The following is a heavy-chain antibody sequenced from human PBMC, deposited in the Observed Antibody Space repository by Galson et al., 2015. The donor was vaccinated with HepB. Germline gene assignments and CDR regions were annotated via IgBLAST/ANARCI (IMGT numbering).Heavy chain of an antibody. CDR1: GYTFNSYG. V-gene: IGHV1-18*04. CDR2: ISAYTGNT. D-gene: IGHD6-19*01. J-gene: IGHJ6*02. Sequence: SVKVSCKASGYTFNSYGISWVRQAPGQGLEWMGWISAYTGNTNYAQKLQGRVTMTTDTSTSTAYMELRSLRSDDTAVYYCANASGIAVAGTGGYYYYGMDVWGQGTTVTVSS. CDR3: ANASGIAVAGTGGYYYYGMDV.